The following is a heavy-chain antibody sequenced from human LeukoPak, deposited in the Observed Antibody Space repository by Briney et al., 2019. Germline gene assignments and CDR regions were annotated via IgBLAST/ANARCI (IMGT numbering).Heavy chain of an antibody. V-gene: IGHV3-64*01. CDR2: IRSNGGST. D-gene: IGHD5-18*01. Sequence: PGGTLRLSCAASVFPFRIYDLLWVRRAPGKGLEYVLAIRSNGGSTYSANSVKSRFTISRDNSKTTLYLQIGSLRAEDMAVYYCARGRSLWPNDAFDIWGQGTMVTVSS. CDR3: ARGRSLWPNDAFDI. CDR1: VFPFRIYD. J-gene: IGHJ3*02.